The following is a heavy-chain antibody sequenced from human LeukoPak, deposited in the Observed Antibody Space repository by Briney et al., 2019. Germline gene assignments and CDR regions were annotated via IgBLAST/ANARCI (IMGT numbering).Heavy chain of an antibody. Sequence: SETLSLTCAVSGGSISSSNWWSWVRQPPGKGLEWIGEIYHSGSTNYNPSLKSRVTISVDKSKNQFSLKLSSVTAADTAVYYCARWIVGSSSWFDREDYWGQGTLVTVSS. CDR1: GGSISSSNW. CDR2: IYHSGST. V-gene: IGHV4-4*02. CDR3: ARWIVGSSSWFDREDY. J-gene: IGHJ4*02. D-gene: IGHD6-13*01.